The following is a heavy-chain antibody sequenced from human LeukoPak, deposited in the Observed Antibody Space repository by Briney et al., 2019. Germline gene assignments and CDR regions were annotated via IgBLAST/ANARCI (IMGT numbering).Heavy chain of an antibody. Sequence: SETLSLTCAVYGGSFSGYYWSWIRQPPGKGLEWIGEINHSGSTNYNPSLKSRVTISVDTSKNQFSLKLSSVTAADTAVYYCARVGGGYSYGYYFDYWGQGTLVTVSS. V-gene: IGHV4-34*01. J-gene: IGHJ4*02. D-gene: IGHD5-18*01. CDR3: ARVGGGYSYGYYFDY. CDR1: GGSFSGYY. CDR2: INHSGST.